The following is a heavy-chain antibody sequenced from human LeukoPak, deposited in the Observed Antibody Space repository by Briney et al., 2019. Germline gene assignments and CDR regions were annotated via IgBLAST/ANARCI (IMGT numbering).Heavy chain of an antibody. CDR2: ISYDGSNK. D-gene: IGHD6-19*01. CDR3: AKGPKQLLVRRSVWGYMDD. J-gene: IGHJ6*03. V-gene: IGHV3-30*18. CDR1: GFTFSSYG. Sequence: GGSLRLSCAASGFTFSSYGMHWVRQAPGKGLEWVAVISYDGSNKYYADSVKGRFTISRDNSKNTLYLQMNSLRAEDTALYYCAKGPKQLLVRRSVWGYMDDWGKGTTVTISS.